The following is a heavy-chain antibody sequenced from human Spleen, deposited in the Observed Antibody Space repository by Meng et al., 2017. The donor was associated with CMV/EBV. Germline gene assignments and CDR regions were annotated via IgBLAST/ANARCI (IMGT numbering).Heavy chain of an antibody. V-gene: IGHV6-1*01. CDR2: TYYRSRWYN. CDR3: AGSAFFYVSWFDP. CDR1: GESVSSNTVA. Sequence: GESVSSNTVAWNWIRQSQSRGLEWLGRTYYRSRWYNDYAVSVKSRITINPDTSKNQFSLHLDSVTPEDTAVYYCAGSAFFYVSWFDPWGQGTLVTVSS. J-gene: IGHJ5*02. D-gene: IGHD3-10*01.